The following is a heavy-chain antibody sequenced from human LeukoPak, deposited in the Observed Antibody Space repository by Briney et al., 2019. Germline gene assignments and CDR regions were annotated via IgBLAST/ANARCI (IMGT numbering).Heavy chain of an antibody. Sequence: SETLSLTCTVSSGSISSGSYYWSWIRQPAGKGLEWIGRIYTSGSTNYNPSLKSRVTISVDTSKNQFSLKLSSVTAADTAVYYCARDQRSWYFDLWGRGTLVTVSS. J-gene: IGHJ2*01. CDR1: SGSISSGSYY. V-gene: IGHV4-61*02. CDR2: IYTSGST. CDR3: ARDQRSWYFDL.